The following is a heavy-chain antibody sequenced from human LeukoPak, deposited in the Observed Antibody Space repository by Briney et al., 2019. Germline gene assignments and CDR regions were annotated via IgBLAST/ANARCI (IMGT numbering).Heavy chain of an antibody. CDR3: ARDQTQTGPTTVDH. V-gene: IGHV3-74*01. Sequence: GGSLRLSCVASGFSFSSYWMHWVRQDPGKGLMWVARISSDGSDTKYGDSVKGRFTISRDNAKNTLYLQMNSLRAEDTAVYYCARDQTQTGPTTVDHWGQGTQVTVSS. J-gene: IGHJ4*02. D-gene: IGHD1-14*01. CDR1: GFSFSSYW. CDR2: ISSDGSDT.